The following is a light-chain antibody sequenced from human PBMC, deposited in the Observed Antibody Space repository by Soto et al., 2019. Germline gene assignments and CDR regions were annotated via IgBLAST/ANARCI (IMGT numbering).Light chain of an antibody. CDR2: AAS. V-gene: IGKV1-39*01. Sequence: DIQITQSPSSLSASVGDRVTITCRASQSISSYLNWYQQKPGKVPKLLIYAASTLQSGVPSRFSGSGSGRDFTLTISSLQPEDFATYYCLLDYAYFWAFGQGTKVDIK. CDR1: QSISSY. CDR3: LLDYAYFWA. J-gene: IGKJ1*01.